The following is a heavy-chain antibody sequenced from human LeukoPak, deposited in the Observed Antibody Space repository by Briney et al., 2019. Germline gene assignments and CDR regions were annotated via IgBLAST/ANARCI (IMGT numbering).Heavy chain of an antibody. Sequence: SETLSLTCTVSGGSLGTYYWSWIRQPPGKGLDWMGYIYYTGSTNYNPSLKSRVTISVDTSKNQFSLNLNSVTAADTAVYYCARASGGYYNNWFDPWGQGTLVTVSS. CDR3: ARASGGYYNNWFDP. D-gene: IGHD3-22*01. CDR2: IYYTGST. J-gene: IGHJ5*02. CDR1: GGSLGTYY. V-gene: IGHV4-59*01.